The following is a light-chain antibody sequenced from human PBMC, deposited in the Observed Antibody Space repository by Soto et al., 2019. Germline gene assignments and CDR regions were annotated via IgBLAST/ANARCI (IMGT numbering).Light chain of an antibody. CDR2: FGS. V-gene: IGLV1-44*01. CDR1: SSNIGSNT. J-gene: IGLJ2*01. CDR3: AAWDDSLNGVV. Sequence: QSVLTQSPSASGTPGQRVTISCSGSSSNIGSNTVNWYQQLPGTAPKLLIFFGSHRPSGVPDRFSGSKSGSSASLAISGLQSEDEADYYCAAWDDSLNGVVFGGATKVTVL.